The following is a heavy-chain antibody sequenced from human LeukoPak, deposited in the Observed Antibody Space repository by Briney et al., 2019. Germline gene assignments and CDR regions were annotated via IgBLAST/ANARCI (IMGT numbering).Heavy chain of an antibody. D-gene: IGHD3-22*01. Sequence: GGSLRLSCAASGFTFSSYTRSWVRQAPGKGLEWVAVIWYDGSNKYYADSVKGRFTISRDNSKNTLYLQMNSLRAEDTAVYYCAKASHAGYDSSGEFDYWGQGTLVTVSS. CDR1: GFTFSSYT. J-gene: IGHJ4*02. CDR2: IWYDGSNK. V-gene: IGHV3-33*06. CDR3: AKASHAGYDSSGEFDY.